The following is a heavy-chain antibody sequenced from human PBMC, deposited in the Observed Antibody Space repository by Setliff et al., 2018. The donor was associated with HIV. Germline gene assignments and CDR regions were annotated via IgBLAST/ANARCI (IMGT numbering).Heavy chain of an antibody. V-gene: IGHV3-43*01. CDR3: AREGGSERMPFFYYYMDV. D-gene: IGHD3-10*01. CDR2: ISWDGATT. CDR1: GFIFDGYA. J-gene: IGHJ6*03. Sequence: GGSLRLSCAASGFIFDGYAMHWVRQVPGKGLEWVALISWDGATTNYADSVKGRFTISRDSSKNSLYLQMNSLRTEDTALYYCAREGGSERMPFFYYYMDVWGKGTTVTV.